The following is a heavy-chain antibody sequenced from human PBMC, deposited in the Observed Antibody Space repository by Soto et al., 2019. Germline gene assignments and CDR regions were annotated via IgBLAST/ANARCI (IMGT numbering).Heavy chain of an antibody. CDR1: GFTFSSYA. J-gene: IGHJ6*02. CDR2: ISYDGSNK. Sequence: QVQLVESGGGVVQPGRSLRLSCAASGFTFSSYAMHWVRQAPGKGLEWVAVISYDGSNKYYADSVKGRFTISRDNSKNTXXLQMNSLRAEDTAVYYCARVGIVATIYYYYYGMDVWGQGTTVTVSS. D-gene: IGHD5-12*01. V-gene: IGHV3-30-3*01. CDR3: ARVGIVATIYYYYYGMDV.